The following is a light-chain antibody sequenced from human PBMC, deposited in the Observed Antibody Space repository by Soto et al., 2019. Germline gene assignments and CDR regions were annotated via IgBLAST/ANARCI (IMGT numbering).Light chain of an antibody. Sequence: QFALTQPASVSGSPGQSITISCTGTSSDVGGYNYVSWYQQHPGKAPKLMIYAVSNRPSGVSNRFSGSKSGNTASLTISGLQAEDEADYYCSSYTSSSTPYVFGTGTKGTVL. CDR1: SSDVGGYNY. J-gene: IGLJ1*01. CDR3: SSYTSSSTPYV. CDR2: AVS. V-gene: IGLV2-14*01.